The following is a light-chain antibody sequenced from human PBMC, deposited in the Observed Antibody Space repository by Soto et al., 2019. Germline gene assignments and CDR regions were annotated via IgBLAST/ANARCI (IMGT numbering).Light chain of an antibody. J-gene: IGKJ5*01. CDR2: GAF. V-gene: IGKV3-20*01. CDR3: QQYVSLPIT. CDR1: QSISSRY. Sequence: EIVLTQSPGPLSLSPEERATLSCRASQSISSRYLAWYQQKPGQAPRLLIYGAFSRATGIPDKFSGSGSGTHFTLIINRVAPEDFAVYYCQQYVSLPITFGQGTRLEIK.